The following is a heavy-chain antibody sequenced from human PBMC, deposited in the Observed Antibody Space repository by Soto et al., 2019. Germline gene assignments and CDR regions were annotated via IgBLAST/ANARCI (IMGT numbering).Heavy chain of an antibody. V-gene: IGHV3-13*01. J-gene: IGHJ6*02. CDR1: GFTFISYD. Sequence: PGGSLRLSCAASGFTFISYDMHWVRQGTGKGLEWVSGIGIAGDTYYPGSEKGRFTISRENAKNSLYLQMNSLRAEDTAVYYCARALRTGTAYYYYGIDVWGQGTTVTVSS. D-gene: IGHD1-7*01. CDR3: ARALRTGTAYYYYGIDV. CDR2: IGIAGDT.